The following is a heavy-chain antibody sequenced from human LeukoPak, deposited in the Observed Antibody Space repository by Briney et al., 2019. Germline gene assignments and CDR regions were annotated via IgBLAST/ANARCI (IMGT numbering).Heavy chain of an antibody. J-gene: IGHJ5*02. Sequence: AGGSLRLSCVASGFTFSSYAMSWVRQAPGKGLEWVSSISGSGDSTYYADSVKGRFTISRDNSKNTLYLQMNSLRAEDTAVYYCAKAPTYQLPDPWGQGTLVTVSS. D-gene: IGHD2-2*01. CDR2: ISGSGDST. CDR1: GFTFSSYA. V-gene: IGHV3-23*01. CDR3: AKAPTYQLPDP.